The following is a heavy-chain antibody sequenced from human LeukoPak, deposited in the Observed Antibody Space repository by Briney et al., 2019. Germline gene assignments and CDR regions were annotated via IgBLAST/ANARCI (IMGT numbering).Heavy chain of an antibody. D-gene: IGHD3-3*01. CDR3: ARVWSNPSFGVDV. J-gene: IGHJ6*02. CDR2: IYYSGST. V-gene: IGHV4-59*01. Sequence: SETLTLTCTVSGDSISSYYWNWIRQPPGKGLEWIGYIYYSGSTNYNSSLKSRVTISGDTSKNQFSLKLSSVTAADTAVYYCARVWSNPSFGVDVWRQGTTVTVSS. CDR1: GDSISSYY.